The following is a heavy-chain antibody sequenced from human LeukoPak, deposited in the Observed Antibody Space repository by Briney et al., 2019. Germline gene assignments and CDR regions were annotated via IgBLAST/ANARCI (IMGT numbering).Heavy chain of an antibody. CDR1: GGSISNKTYS. CDR3: ARLGAGPTYYDFWSGYSSFYFDY. CDR2: IHYSGNT. J-gene: IGHJ4*02. V-gene: IGHV4-39*01. Sequence: SETLSLTCNVSGGSISNKTYSWGWIRQPPGKGLEWIGGIHYSGNTYYNPSLKSRVTISIDTSKNQFSLKLSSVTAADTAVYYCARLGAGPTYYDFWSGYSSFYFDYWGQGTLVTVSS. D-gene: IGHD3-3*01.